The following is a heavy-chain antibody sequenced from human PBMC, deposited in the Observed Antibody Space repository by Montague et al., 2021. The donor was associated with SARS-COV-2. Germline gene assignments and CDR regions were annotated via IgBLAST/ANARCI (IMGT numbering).Heavy chain of an antibody. V-gene: IGHV4-61*01. D-gene: IGHD3-10*01. Sequence: SETLSLTCTVSGGSVSSATYYWIRIRQPPGKGLEWIGYNNYSGSTSYSPYLQSRVTISEDMSKNQLSLTLNSVTAADTAVYYCASSGGYYYYYQGVDVWGQGTTVTVSS. J-gene: IGHJ6*02. CDR2: NNYSGST. CDR1: GGSVSSATYY. CDR3: ASSGGYYYYYQGVDV.